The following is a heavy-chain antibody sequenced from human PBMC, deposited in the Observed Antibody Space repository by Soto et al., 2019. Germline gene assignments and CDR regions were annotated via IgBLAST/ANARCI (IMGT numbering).Heavy chain of an antibody. Sequence: GASVKVSCKASGYTFTGYYMHWVRQAPGQGLEWMGWINPNSGSTNYAQKFQGRVTMTRDTSISTAYMELSGLRSDDTAVYYCARAYDFWSGYFLDVWGQGTTVTVSS. CDR2: INPNSGST. V-gene: IGHV1-2*02. CDR3: ARAYDFWSGYFLDV. J-gene: IGHJ6*02. CDR1: GYTFTGYY. D-gene: IGHD3-3*01.